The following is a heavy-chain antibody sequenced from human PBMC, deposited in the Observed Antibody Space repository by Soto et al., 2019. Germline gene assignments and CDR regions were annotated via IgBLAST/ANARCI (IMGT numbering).Heavy chain of an antibody. CDR3: ARLRGVLGEDGYSDY. CDR2: IYPGDSDT. CDR1: GYSFTSYW. V-gene: IGHV5-51*01. Sequence: GESLKISCKGSGYSFTSYWIGWVRQMPGKGLEWMGIIYPGDSDTRYSPSFQGQVTISADKSISTAYLQWSNLKASDTAMYYCARLRGVLGEDGYSDYWGQGTLVTVSS. J-gene: IGHJ4*02. D-gene: IGHD5-12*01.